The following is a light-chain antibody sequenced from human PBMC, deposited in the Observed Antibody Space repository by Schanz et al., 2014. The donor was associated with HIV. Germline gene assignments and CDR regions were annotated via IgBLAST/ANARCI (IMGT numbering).Light chain of an antibody. CDR1: DNYND. V-gene: IGLV2-14*03. J-gene: IGLJ2*01. CDR3: ASYTTTLV. Sequence: QSVLTQPASVSGSPGQSITISCTGLDNYNDVTWYQQHPGKAPRLIIYDVSDRPSRVSDRFSGSKSGNTASLTISGLQADDEADYYCASYTTTLVFGGGTKLTVL. CDR2: DVS.